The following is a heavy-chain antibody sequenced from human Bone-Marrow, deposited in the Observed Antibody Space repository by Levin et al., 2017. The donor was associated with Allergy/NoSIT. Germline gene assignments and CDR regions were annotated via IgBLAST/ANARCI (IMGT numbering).Heavy chain of an antibody. CDR2: INQSGRS. D-gene: IGHD6-19*01. V-gene: IGHV4-34*01. CDR1: GVSFSDYF. Sequence: SETLSLTCAAYGVSFSDYFWSWIRQPPGKGLEWIGEINQSGRSNYSPSLKSRVSISVDTSMHPISLKLNSLTAPDTAIYFCAGGNSGSLVIDSWGQGVLVTVSS. J-gene: IGHJ4*02. CDR3: AGGNSGSLVIDS.